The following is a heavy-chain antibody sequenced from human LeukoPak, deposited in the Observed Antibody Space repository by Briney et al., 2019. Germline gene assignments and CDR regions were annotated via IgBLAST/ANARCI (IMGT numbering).Heavy chain of an antibody. Sequence: SETLSLTCTVSGGSISSYYWSWIRQPPGKGLEWIGRIYTIGSTNYNPSLKSRVTMSVDTSKNQFSLKPSSVTAADTAVYYCARVGSYSNYALDYWGQGTLVTVSS. CDR2: IYTIGST. J-gene: IGHJ4*02. V-gene: IGHV4-4*07. CDR3: ARVGSYSNYALDY. D-gene: IGHD4-11*01. CDR1: GGSISSYY.